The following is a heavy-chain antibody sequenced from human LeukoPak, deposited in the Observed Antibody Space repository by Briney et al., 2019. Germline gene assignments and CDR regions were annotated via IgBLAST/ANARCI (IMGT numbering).Heavy chain of an antibody. CDR3: ARIQTWIQLWDAFDI. Sequence: PGGSLRLSCAASGFSFSSYRMNWVRQAPGKGLEWVSSVSNSGDYIHYADSVKGRFTISRDNSKNSLYLQMNSLRADDTAVYYCARIQTWIQLWDAFDIWGQGTMVTVSS. CDR1: GFSFSSYR. J-gene: IGHJ3*02. V-gene: IGHV3-21*04. CDR2: VSNSGDYI. D-gene: IGHD5-18*01.